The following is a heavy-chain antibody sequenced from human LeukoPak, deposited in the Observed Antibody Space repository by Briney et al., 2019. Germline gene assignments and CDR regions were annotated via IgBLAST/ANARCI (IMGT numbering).Heavy chain of an antibody. V-gene: IGHV1-46*01. CDR1: VYTFTSYY. CDR2: INPSGGST. J-gene: IGHJ6*02. CDR3: ARDIVVVPAAMLTYYYYYGMDV. D-gene: IGHD2-2*01. Sequence: GASVKVSCKASVYTFTSYYMHWVRQAPGQGLEWMGIINPSGGSTSYAQKFQGRVTMTRDTSTSTVYMELSSLRSEDTAVYYCARDIVVVPAAMLTYYYYYGMDVWGQGTTVTVSS.